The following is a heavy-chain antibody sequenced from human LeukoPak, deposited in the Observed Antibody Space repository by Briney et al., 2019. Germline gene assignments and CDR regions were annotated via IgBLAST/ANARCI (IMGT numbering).Heavy chain of an antibody. CDR2: INGDGSST. J-gene: IGHJ4*02. CDR3: ARVVYCSRTSCPLDC. CDR1: GFSVSSNY. D-gene: IGHD2-2*01. Sequence: GGSLRLSCAASGFSVSSNYMSWVRQAPGKGLVWVSRINGDGSSTTYADSVKGRFTISRDNAKNTLYLQMNSLRAEDTAVYYCARVVYCSRTSCPLDCSGQGTLVTVSS. V-gene: IGHV3-74*01.